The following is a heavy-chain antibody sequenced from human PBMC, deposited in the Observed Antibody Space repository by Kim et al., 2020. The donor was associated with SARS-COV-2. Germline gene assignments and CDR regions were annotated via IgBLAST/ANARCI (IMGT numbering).Heavy chain of an antibody. Sequence: DSVRGRFTISRDNSKITLYLQMSSLRADDTAVYYCAKKYTRSYYYYFGMDVWGQGTTVTVSS. D-gene: IGHD2-2*01. V-gene: IGHV3-23*01. CDR3: AKKYTRSYYYYFGMDV. J-gene: IGHJ6*02.